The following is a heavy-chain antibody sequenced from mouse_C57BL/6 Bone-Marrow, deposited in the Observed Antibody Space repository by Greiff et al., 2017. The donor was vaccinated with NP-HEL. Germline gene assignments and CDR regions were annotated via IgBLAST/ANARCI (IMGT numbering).Heavy chain of an antibody. V-gene: IGHV5-9-1*02. J-gene: IGHJ2*01. CDR2: ISSGGDYI. CDR1: GFTFSSYA. Sequence: EVQRVESGEGLVKPGGSLKLSCAASGFTFSSYAMSWVRQTPEKRLEWVAYISSGGDYIYYADTVKGRFTISRDNARNTRYLQMSSLKSEDTAMYYCTRENYYGSSYDYFDYWGQGTTLTVSS. CDR3: TRENYYGSSYDYFDY. D-gene: IGHD1-1*01.